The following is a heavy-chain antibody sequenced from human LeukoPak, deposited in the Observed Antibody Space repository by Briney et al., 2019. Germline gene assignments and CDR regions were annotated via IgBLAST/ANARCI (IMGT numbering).Heavy chain of an antibody. Sequence: PSETLSLTCAVYGGSFSGYYWSWIRQPPGKGLEWIGEINHSGSTNYNPSLKSRVTISVDTSKNQFSLKLSSVTAADTAVYYCASFREYCSGGSCYSYYYYYMDVWGKGTTVTVSS. D-gene: IGHD2-15*01. V-gene: IGHV4-34*01. CDR1: GGSFSGYY. CDR2: INHSGST. J-gene: IGHJ6*03. CDR3: ASFREYCSGGSCYSYYYYYMDV.